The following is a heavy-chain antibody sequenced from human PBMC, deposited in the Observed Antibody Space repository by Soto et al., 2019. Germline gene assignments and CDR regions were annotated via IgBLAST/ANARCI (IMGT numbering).Heavy chain of an antibody. D-gene: IGHD3-10*01. CDR3: ARPSITMFRGACFQH. CDR2: ISYEGSNK. J-gene: IGHJ1*01. Sequence: QVQLVESGGGVVQPGRYLRLSCAASGFTFSSYAMHWVRQAPGKGLEWLAVISYEGSNKYYADSVKGRFTISRDNSKNTLYLKMNSLRAEDTAVYYCARPSITMFRGACFQHWGQGTLVTVSS. CDR1: GFTFSSYA. V-gene: IGHV3-30-3*01.